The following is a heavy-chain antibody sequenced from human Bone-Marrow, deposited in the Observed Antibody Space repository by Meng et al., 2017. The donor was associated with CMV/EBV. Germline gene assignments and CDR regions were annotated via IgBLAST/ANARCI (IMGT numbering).Heavy chain of an antibody. CDR2: ISSSGSTI. D-gene: IGHD6-13*01. Sequence: LSLTCAASGFTFSDYYMSWIRQAPGKGLEWVSYISSSGSTIYYADSVKGRFTISRDNAKNSLYLQMNSLRAEDTAVYYCARDRWSSKGVYYGMDVWGQGTTVTVSS. CDR1: GFTFSDYY. J-gene: IGHJ6*02. V-gene: IGHV3-11*01. CDR3: ARDRWSSKGVYYGMDV.